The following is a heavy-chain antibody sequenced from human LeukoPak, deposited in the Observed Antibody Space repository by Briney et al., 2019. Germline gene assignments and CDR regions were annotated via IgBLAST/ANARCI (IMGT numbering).Heavy chain of an antibody. J-gene: IGHJ3*01. Sequence: SETLSLTCTVSGGSITSDSHYWAWIRQPPEKGLEWIGHIDYNGSFYNPSLKSRITISVGASKKQFSLRLRSMSPAGTAVYFCARLSDTRRGLAFDVWGQGSLVSVSS. CDR2: IDYNGS. D-gene: IGHD3-22*01. CDR3: ARLSDTRRGLAFDV. V-gene: IGHV4-39*01. CDR1: GGSITSDSHY.